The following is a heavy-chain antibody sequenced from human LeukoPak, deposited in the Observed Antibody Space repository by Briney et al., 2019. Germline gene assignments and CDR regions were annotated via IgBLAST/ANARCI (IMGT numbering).Heavy chain of an antibody. CDR3: SGFISGYHR. CDR2: IKGKVDGGTI. CDR1: GVTFSLAW. V-gene: IGHV3-15*01. D-gene: IGHD3-22*01. J-gene: IGHJ4*02. Sequence: GGSLRLSCAASGVTFSLAWLSWVRQAPGKGLEWVGRIKGKVDGGTIDYAAPVKGRFTISRDDSKTTLYLQMNSLKTEDTAVYYCSGFISGYHRWGQGTLVTVSS.